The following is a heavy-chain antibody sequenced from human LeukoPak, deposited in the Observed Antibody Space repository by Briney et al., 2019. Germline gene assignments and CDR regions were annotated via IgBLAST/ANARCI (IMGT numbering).Heavy chain of an antibody. V-gene: IGHV3-9*01. CDR1: KFTFNEYA. J-gene: IGHJ4*02. Sequence: PGGSLRLSCAASKFTFNEYAMHWVRHAPGKGLEWVSGISWNSGSIGYADSVKGRFTISRDNAKNSLYLQMNSLRAEDTALYYCVKGIGYCSSISCHFEYWGQGTLVTVSS. CDR2: ISWNSGSI. D-gene: IGHD2-2*01. CDR3: VKGIGYCSSISCHFEY.